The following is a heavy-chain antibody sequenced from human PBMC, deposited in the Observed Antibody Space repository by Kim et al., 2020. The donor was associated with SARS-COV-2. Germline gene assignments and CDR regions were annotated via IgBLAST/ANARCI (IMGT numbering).Heavy chain of an antibody. CDR2: IYYSGST. V-gene: IGHV4-59*01. D-gene: IGHD2-21*01. Sequence: SETLSLTCTVSGGSISSYYWSWIRQPPGKGLEWIGYIYYSGSTNYNPSLKSRVTISVDTSKNQFSLKLSSVTAADTAGYYCARGDNSIYYGMDVWGQGTT. CDR1: GGSISSYY. CDR3: ARGDNSIYYGMDV. J-gene: IGHJ6*02.